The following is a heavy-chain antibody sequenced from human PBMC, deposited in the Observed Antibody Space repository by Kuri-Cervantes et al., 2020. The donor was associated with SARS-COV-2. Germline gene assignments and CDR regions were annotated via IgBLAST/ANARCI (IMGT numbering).Heavy chain of an antibody. CDR3: AKGYQFVGYSYGQGLFDY. CDR1: GFTFSSYA. Sequence: GGSLRLSCAASGFTFSSYAMHWVRQAPGKGLEWVAVISYDGSNKYYADSVKGRFTISRDNSKNTLYLQMNSLRAEDTAVYYCAKGYQFVGYSYGQGLFDYWGQGTLVTVSS. J-gene: IGHJ4*02. V-gene: IGHV3-30-3*01. D-gene: IGHD5-18*01. CDR2: ISYDGSNK.